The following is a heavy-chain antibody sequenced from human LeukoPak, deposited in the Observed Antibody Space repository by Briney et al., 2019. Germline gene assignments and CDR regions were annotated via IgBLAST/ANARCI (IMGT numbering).Heavy chain of an antibody. V-gene: IGHV3-9*01. J-gene: IGHJ5*02. Sequence: SLRLSCAASGFTFDDYAMYWVRQAPGKGLEWVSGISWNSGSIGYADSVKGRFTISRDNAKNSLYLQMNSLRAEDTAVYYCARVPRYMVRGVIRLNNWFDPWGQGTLVTVSS. CDR1: GFTFDDYA. D-gene: IGHD3-10*01. CDR2: ISWNSGSI. CDR3: ARVPRYMVRGVIRLNNWFDP.